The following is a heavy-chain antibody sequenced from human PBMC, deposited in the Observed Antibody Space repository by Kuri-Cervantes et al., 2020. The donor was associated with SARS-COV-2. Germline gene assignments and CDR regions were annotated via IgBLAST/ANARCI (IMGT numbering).Heavy chain of an antibody. Sequence: ESLKISCAVYGGSFSGYYWSWIRQPPGKGLEWIWEINHSGSTNYNPSLKSRVTISVDTSKNQFSLKLSSVTAADTAVYYCARDPNANHNNWFDPWGQGTLVTDSS. J-gene: IGHJ5*02. CDR2: INHSGST. CDR1: GGSFSGYY. V-gene: IGHV4-34*01. D-gene: IGHD4/OR15-4a*01. CDR3: ARDPNANHNNWFDP.